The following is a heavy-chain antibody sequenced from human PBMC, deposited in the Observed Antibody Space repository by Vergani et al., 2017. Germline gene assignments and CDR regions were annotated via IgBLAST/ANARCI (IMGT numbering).Heavy chain of an antibody. CDR3: AKVGRSEVAGTFGAFEI. CDR2: LSASDRRT. D-gene: IGHD6-19*01. J-gene: IGHJ3*02. V-gene: IGHV3-23*01. Sequence: EVQLLESGGDLVQPGGSLRLSCAASGFTFLMHAMSWVRQAPGKGLEWVSTLSASDRRTHYADSVKGRFTISRDNSKNTLFLHMNSLRPEDTAVYYCAKVGRSEVAGTFGAFEIWGQGTMVTVSS. CDR1: GFTFLMHA.